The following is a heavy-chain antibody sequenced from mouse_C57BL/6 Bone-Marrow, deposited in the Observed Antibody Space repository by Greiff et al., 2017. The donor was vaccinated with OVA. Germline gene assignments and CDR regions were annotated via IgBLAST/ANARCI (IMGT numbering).Heavy chain of an antibody. CDR3: ARTYYGNPYFDY. V-gene: IGHV5-16*01. Sequence: DVKLVESEGGLVQPGSSMKLSCTASGFTFSDYYMAWVRQVPEKGLEWVANINYDGSSTYYLDSLKSRFIISRDNAKNILYLQMSSLKSEDTATYYCARTYYGNPYFDYWGQGTTLTVSS. CDR1: GFTFSDYY. J-gene: IGHJ2*01. CDR2: INYDGSST. D-gene: IGHD2-10*01.